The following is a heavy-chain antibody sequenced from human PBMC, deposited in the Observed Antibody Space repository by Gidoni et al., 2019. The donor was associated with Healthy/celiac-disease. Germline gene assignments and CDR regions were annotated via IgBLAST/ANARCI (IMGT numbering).Heavy chain of an antibody. J-gene: IGHJ5*02. CDR1: GGPFSSYA. D-gene: IGHD3-22*01. CDR3: ARDYSSGYYYVGGWFDP. Sequence: QVQLVQSGAEVTKPGSSVKVSCKASGGPFSSYAISRVRQAPGQGLEWMGGIIPIFGTANYAQKFQGRVTITADKSTSTAYMELSSLRSEDTAVYYCARDYSSGYYYVGGWFDPWGQGTLVTVSS. V-gene: IGHV1-69*06. CDR2: IIPIFGTA.